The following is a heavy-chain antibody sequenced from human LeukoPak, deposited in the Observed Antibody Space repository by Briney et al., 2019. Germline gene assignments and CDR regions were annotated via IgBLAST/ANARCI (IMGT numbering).Heavy chain of an antibody. D-gene: IGHD6-19*01. CDR3: ARFRRTSSGWPLDY. J-gene: IGHJ4*02. CDR1: GSTLSSIA. CDR2: ISGSGGST. V-gene: IGHV3-23*01. Sequence: GGPLSLPCAAPGSTLSSIAITWARKPQGKGLEWAQPISGSGGSTYYADSVKGRFTISRDNSKNTLYLQMNSLRAEDTAVYYCARFRRTSSGWPLDYWGQGTLVTVSS.